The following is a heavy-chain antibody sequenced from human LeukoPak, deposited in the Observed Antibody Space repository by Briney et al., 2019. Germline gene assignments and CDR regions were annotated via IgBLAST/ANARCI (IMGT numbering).Heavy chain of an antibody. D-gene: IGHD6-13*01. V-gene: IGHV3-74*01. J-gene: IGHJ4*02. Sequence: GGSLRLSCAASGFTFSRYWMHWVRQAPGKGVVWVSRADYDGSDTSYADSVRGRFTISRDNAKNTLYLQMNSLSAEDTAVYYCATLAAAGTNYWGQGTLVTVSS. CDR1: GFTFSRYW. CDR3: ATLAAAGTNY. CDR2: ADYDGSDT.